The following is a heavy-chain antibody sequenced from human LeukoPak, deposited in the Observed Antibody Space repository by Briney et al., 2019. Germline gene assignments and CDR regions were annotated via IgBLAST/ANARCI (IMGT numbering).Heavy chain of an antibody. Sequence: GASVKVSCKVSGYTLTELSMHWVRQAPGKGLEWMGGFDPEDGETFYAQKFQGRVTMTEDTSTDTAYMELSSLRSEDTAVYYCARGGRRGSSGWYNYWGQGTLVTVSS. CDR1: GYTLTELS. CDR2: FDPEDGET. D-gene: IGHD6-19*01. CDR3: ARGGRRGSSGWYNY. V-gene: IGHV1-24*01. J-gene: IGHJ4*02.